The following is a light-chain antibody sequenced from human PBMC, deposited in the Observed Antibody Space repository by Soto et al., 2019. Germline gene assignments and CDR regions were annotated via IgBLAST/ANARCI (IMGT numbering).Light chain of an antibody. J-gene: IGKJ1*01. Sequence: DIQMTQSPSTLSASVGDRVTITCRASQSISNWLAWYQQKPGRAPKLLIYDASSLESGVPSRFSASGSGTEFTLTISSLQPDDFATYHCQQYNSYPWTFGQGTKVEIK. CDR2: DAS. CDR3: QQYNSYPWT. V-gene: IGKV1-5*01. CDR1: QSISNW.